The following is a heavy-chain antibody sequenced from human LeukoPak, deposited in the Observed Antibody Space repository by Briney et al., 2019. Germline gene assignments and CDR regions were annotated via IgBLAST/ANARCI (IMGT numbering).Heavy chain of an antibody. D-gene: IGHD3-9*01. CDR1: GFTFSSYS. V-gene: IGHV3-21*01. CDR3: ARADILTGYYFDY. J-gene: IGHJ4*02. Sequence: KPGGSLRLSCAASGFTFSSYSMNWVRQAPGKGLEWVSSISSSSSYIYYADSVKGRFTISRDNAKNSLYLQMNSLRAEDTAVYYCARADILTGYYFDYWGQGTLVTVS. CDR2: ISSSSSYI.